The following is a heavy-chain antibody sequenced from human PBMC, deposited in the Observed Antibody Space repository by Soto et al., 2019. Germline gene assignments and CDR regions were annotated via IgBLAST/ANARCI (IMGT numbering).Heavy chain of an antibody. Sequence: EVQLLESGGGLVQPGGSLRLSCAASGFTFRSYTMSWVRQAPGKGREWVSAISGSGGGTYYADSVKGRFTISRDNSKNTLYLQMDSLRADDTAVYYCAKGYGNWFDPWGQGTLVTVSS. CDR2: ISGSGGGT. V-gene: IGHV3-23*01. J-gene: IGHJ5*02. D-gene: IGHD5-12*01. CDR3: AKGYGNWFDP. CDR1: GFTFRSYT.